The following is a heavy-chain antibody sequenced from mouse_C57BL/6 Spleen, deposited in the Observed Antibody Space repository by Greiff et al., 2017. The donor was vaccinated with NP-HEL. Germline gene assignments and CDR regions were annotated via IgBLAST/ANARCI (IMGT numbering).Heavy chain of an antibody. V-gene: IGHV5-6*02. CDR1: GFTFSSYG. CDR2: ISSGGSYT. Sequence: EVKLVESGGDLVKPGGSLKLSCAASGFTFSSYGMSWVRQTPDKRLEWVATISSGGSYTYYPDSVKGRFTISRDNAKNTLYLQMSSLKSEDTAMYYCARGEDYYGSSYDWGQGTTLTVSS. CDR3: ARGEDYYGSSYD. J-gene: IGHJ2*01. D-gene: IGHD1-1*01.